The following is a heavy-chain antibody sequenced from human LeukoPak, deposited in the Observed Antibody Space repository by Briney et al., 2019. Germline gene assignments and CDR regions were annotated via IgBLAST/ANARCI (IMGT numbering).Heavy chain of an antibody. V-gene: IGHV3-21*01. J-gene: IGHJ4*02. D-gene: IGHD3-9*01. Sequence: GGSLRLSCAASGFTFSSYSMNWVRQAPGKGLEWVSSISSSSSYTYYADSVKGRFTISRDNAKNSLYLQMNSLRAEDTAVYYCATDWLPPQPSDYWGQGTLVTVSS. CDR2: ISSSSSYT. CDR3: ATDWLPPQPSDY. CDR1: GFTFSSYS.